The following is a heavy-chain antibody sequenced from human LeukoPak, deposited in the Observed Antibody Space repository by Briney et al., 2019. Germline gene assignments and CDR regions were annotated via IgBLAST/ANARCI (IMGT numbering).Heavy chain of an antibody. CDR3: AGQTDSGSYGGSYYYYMDV. Sequence: PSETLSLTCAVSGYSISSGYYWGWIRQPPGKELEWIGSIYHSGSTYYNPSLKSRVTISVDTSKNQFSLKLSSVTAADTAVYYCAGQTDSGSYGGSYYYYMDVWGKGTTVTVSS. CDR1: GYSISSGYY. J-gene: IGHJ6*03. D-gene: IGHD1-26*01. V-gene: IGHV4-38-2*01. CDR2: IYHSGST.